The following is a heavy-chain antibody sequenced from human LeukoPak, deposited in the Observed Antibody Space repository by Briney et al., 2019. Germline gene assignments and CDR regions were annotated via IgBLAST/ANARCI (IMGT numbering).Heavy chain of an antibody. CDR1: GSSVSSNRYY. Sequence: SETLSLTCAVSGSSVSSNRYYWGWIRQPPGKALEWIGSVYYSGSTFYNPSLKSRVTIAVDTSKNQFSLELSSVTAADTAVYYCASHRSRIAAAGIVDSWGRGTLVTVSS. CDR2: VYYSGST. J-gene: IGHJ4*02. D-gene: IGHD6-13*01. V-gene: IGHV4-39*01. CDR3: ASHRSRIAAAGIVDS.